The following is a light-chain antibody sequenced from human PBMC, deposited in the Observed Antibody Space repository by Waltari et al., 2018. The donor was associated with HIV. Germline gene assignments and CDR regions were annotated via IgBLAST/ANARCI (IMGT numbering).Light chain of an antibody. CDR2: AAS. CDR1: QSINSY. Sequence: DIQMTQSPSSLPASVGDRVPISCRASQSINSYLNWYQQKPGKAPKLLIYAASNLQSGVPSSFSGSGSGTDFTLTISSLQPEDFATYYCQQSYSTPLTFGGGTKVEI. J-gene: IGKJ4*01. CDR3: QQSYSTPLT. V-gene: IGKV1-39*01.